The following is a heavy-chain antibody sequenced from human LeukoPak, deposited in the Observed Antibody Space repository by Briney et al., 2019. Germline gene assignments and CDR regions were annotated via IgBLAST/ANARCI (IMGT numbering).Heavy chain of an antibody. CDR3: ARHRRDGYNYYYFDY. J-gene: IGHJ4*02. V-gene: IGHV4-39*01. D-gene: IGHD5-24*01. CDR1: GGFISSRSYY. CDR2: IYYSGST. Sequence: SETLSLTCSVSGGFISSRSYYWGWIRQPPGKGLEWIGSIYYSGSTYYNPSLKSRVTISVDTSKNQFSLKLTFVTAADTAVYYCARHRRDGYNYYYFDYWGQGTLVTVSS.